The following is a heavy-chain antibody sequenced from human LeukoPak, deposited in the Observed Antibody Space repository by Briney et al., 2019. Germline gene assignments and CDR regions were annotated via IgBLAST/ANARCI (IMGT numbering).Heavy chain of an antibody. D-gene: IGHD2-2*03. J-gene: IGHJ5*02. CDR2: IIPIFGTA. CDR1: GGTFSSYA. Sequence: GASVKVSCKASGGTFSSYATSWVRQAPGQGLEWMGGIIPIFGTANYAQKFQGRVTITADESTSTAYMELSSLRSEDTAVYYCARSGYCSSTSCYQSHNWFDPWGQGTLVTVSS. V-gene: IGHV1-69*13. CDR3: ARSGYCSSTSCYQSHNWFDP.